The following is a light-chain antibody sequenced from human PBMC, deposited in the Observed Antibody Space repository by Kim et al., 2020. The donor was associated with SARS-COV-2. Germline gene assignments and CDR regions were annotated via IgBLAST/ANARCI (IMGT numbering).Light chain of an antibody. V-gene: IGLV3-9*01. CDR3: QVWDTDSSTYV. J-gene: IGLJ1*01. CDR1: NIGSKN. Sequence: ARGHTAPITGGGNNIGSKNVHWYQQKPGQAPVLVIYRDNDRPSRIPERFSGSNSGNTAILTISRAQAGDEADYYCQVWDTDSSTYVFGTGTKVTVL. CDR2: RDN.